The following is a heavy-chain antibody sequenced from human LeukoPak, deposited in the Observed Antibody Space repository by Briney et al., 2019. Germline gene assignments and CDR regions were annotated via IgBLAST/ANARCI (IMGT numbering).Heavy chain of an antibody. D-gene: IGHD2-21*01. V-gene: IGHV3-66*01. CDR2: IYSGGST. CDR1: VFTFSSYS. Sequence: GGSLRLSCAASVFTFSSYSMNWVRQAPGKGLEWVSVIYSGGSTYYADSVKGRFTISRDNYKNTLYLQMNSLRAEDTAVYYCARIRLRRRVIDGMDVWGQGTTVTVSS. J-gene: IGHJ6*02. CDR3: ARIRLRRRVIDGMDV.